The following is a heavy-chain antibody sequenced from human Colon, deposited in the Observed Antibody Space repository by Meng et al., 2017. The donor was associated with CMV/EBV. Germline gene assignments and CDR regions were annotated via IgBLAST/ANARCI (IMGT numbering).Heavy chain of an antibody. CDR3: AKAVAASDYYYRGMDV. V-gene: IGHV1-2*02. J-gene: IGHJ6*02. Sequence: ASVKVSCKTSGYTFGDHFLHWVRQAPGQGLEWVGWINPYSGITNYAQKFQGRVTMTRDTSITTAYMELTRLTSDDTAKYYCAKAVAASDYYYRGMDVWGQGTTVTVSS. CDR2: INPYSGIT. CDR1: GYTFGDHF. D-gene: IGHD6-19*01.